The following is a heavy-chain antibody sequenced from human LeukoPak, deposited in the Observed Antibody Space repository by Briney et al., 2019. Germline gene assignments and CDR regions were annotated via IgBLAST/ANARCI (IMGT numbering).Heavy chain of an antibody. CDR1: GFTFNRYA. J-gene: IGHJ5*02. CDR2: ISYDGSNR. CDR3: ASLGRTIFGVVFDPLRRWFDP. V-gene: IGHV3-30*03. Sequence: GGSLRLSCVGSGFTFNRYAFHWVRQAPGKGLEWVAVISYDGSNRYYADSVKGRFTVSRDNSKNTLYLQMDSLRYEDTAMYYCASLGRTIFGVVFDPLRRWFDPWGQGTLVTVFS. D-gene: IGHD3-3*01.